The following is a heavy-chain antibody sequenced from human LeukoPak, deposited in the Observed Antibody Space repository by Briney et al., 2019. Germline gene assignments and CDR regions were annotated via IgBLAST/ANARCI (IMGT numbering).Heavy chain of an antibody. D-gene: IGHD4-23*01. V-gene: IGHV4-59*01. CDR3: ARTPTVVTPPGLIDY. Sequence: SQTLSPTCTVSGGSISSYYWSWIRQPPGKGLEWLGYIYYSGSTNYNPSLKSRVTISVDTSKNQFSLKLSSVTAADTAVYYCARTPTVVTPPGLIDYWGQGTLVTVSS. CDR2: IYYSGST. CDR1: GGSISSYY. J-gene: IGHJ4*02.